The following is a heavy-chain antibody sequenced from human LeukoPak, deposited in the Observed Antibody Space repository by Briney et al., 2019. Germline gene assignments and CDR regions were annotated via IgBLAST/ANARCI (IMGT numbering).Heavy chain of an antibody. V-gene: IGHV3-48*03. Sequence: PGGSLRLSCAASGFTLSNYEMNWVRLAPGKGLEWVSDISSSGSTIYYADSVKGRFTISRDNAKNSLYLQMNSLRAEDTAVYYCVRAGAMTRIDGFDPWGQGTLVTVSS. CDR1: GFTLSNYE. CDR3: VRAGAMTRIDGFDP. CDR2: ISSSGSTI. J-gene: IGHJ5*02. D-gene: IGHD1/OR15-1a*01.